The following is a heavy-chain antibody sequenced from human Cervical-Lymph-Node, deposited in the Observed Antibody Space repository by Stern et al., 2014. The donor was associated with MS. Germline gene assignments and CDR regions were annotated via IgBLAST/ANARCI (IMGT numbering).Heavy chain of an antibody. V-gene: IGHV4-39*01. CDR1: GGSISSSSFY. Sequence: VQLQESGPGLVKPSETLSLTCTVSGGSISSSSFYWGCIRQPPGKGLEWIASIYYSGTTNYHASYKSRVTITIDTSKNNSSMKLSTVTAADTAVYYCARLTSGIAANFDYWGQGTLVTVSS. J-gene: IGHJ4*02. D-gene: IGHD6-13*01. CDR3: ARLTSGIAANFDY. CDR2: IYYSGTT.